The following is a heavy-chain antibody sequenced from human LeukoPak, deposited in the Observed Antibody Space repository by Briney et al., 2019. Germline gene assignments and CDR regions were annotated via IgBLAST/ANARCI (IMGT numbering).Heavy chain of an antibody. CDR3: ARAPFTYDSSGDSFDI. V-gene: IGHV3-21*01. CDR2: ISSSSSYI. J-gene: IGHJ3*02. D-gene: IGHD3-22*01. Sequence: GGSLRLSCAASGFTFSSYSMNWVRQAPGKGLEWVSSISSSSSYIYYADSVKGRFTISRDNAKNSLYLQMNSLRAEDTAVYYCARAPFTYDSSGDSFDIWGQGTMVTVSS. CDR1: GFTFSSYS.